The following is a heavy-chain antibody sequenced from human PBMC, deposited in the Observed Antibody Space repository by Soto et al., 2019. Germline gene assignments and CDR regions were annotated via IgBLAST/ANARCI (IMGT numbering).Heavy chain of an antibody. Sequence: GAPAKVCWKECGYAIACCSRQWVHQEPGQRLEWMGWINAGNGNTKYSQKFQGRVTITRDTSASTAYMELSSLRSEDTAVYYCARDRWELLHYFDFWGHRTLVTVSS. D-gene: IGHD1-26*01. V-gene: IGHV1-3*01. J-gene: IGHJ4*01. CDR1: GYAIACCS. CDR3: ARDRWELLHYFDF. CDR2: INAGNGNT.